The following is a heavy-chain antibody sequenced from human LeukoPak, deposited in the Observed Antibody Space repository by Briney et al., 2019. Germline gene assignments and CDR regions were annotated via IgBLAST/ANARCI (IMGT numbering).Heavy chain of an antibody. J-gene: IGHJ6*02. CDR3: ARASWLGIYGMDV. Sequence: SETLSLTCTVSGGSISSYYWRWIRQPPGKGLEWIGYIYYSGSTNYNPSLKSRVTISVDTSKNQFSLKLSSVTAADTAVYYCARASWLGIYGMDVWGQGTTVTVSS. V-gene: IGHV4-59*01. CDR2: IYYSGST. D-gene: IGHD6-19*01. CDR1: GGSISSYY.